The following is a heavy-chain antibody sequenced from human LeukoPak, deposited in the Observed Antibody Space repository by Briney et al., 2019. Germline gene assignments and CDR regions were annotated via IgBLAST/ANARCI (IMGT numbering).Heavy chain of an antibody. CDR3: ARGPTISETGYFDY. D-gene: IGHD1-1*01. Sequence: PSETLSLTCAVYGGSFSSYYWSWLRQSPGKGLEWIAEINHRGDTNYNPSVKSRVTISVDTSKNHCSLKVTSLTAADTAVYYCARGPTISETGYFDYWGQGTLVTVSS. V-gene: IGHV4-34*01. CDR2: INHRGDT. J-gene: IGHJ4*03. CDR1: GGSFSSYY.